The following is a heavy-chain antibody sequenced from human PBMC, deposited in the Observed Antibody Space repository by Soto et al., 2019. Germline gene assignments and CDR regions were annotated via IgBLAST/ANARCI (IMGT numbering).Heavy chain of an antibody. V-gene: IGHV4-4*02. CDR2: IYHSGST. Sequence: PSETLSLTCAVSGGSISSSNWWSWVRQPPGKGLEWIGEIYHSGSTNYNPSLKSRVTISVDKSKNQFSLKLSSVTAADTAVYYCARGSYSNYRDYYYYGMDVWGQGTTVTVSS. CDR1: GGSISSSNW. CDR3: ARGSYSNYRDYYYYGMDV. D-gene: IGHD4-4*01. J-gene: IGHJ6*02.